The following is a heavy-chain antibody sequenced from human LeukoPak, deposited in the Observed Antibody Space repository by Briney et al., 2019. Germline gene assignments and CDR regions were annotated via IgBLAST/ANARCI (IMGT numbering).Heavy chain of an antibody. CDR2: INSVGSST. Sequence: PGGSLRLSCAASGFTFSSYWMHWVRQAPGKGLVWVSRINSVGSSTSYADSAKGRFTISRDNAKNTLYLQMNSLRAEDTAVYYCARDTDRYYFDYWGQGTLVTVSS. CDR1: GFTFSSYW. CDR3: ARDTDRYYFDY. V-gene: IGHV3-74*01. J-gene: IGHJ4*02.